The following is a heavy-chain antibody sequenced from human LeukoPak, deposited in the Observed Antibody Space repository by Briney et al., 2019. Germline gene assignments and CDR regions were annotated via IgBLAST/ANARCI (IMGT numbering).Heavy chain of an antibody. D-gene: IGHD3-3*01. CDR1: GFTFSSYG. CDR2: IWYDGSNK. V-gene: IGHV3-33*01. Sequence: GGSLRLSCAASGFTFSSYGMHWVRQAPGKGLEWVAVIWYDGSNKYYADSVKGRFTISRDNSKNTLYLQMNSLRAEDTAVYYCAIGLTYDFWSGYYFFADYYYYYGMDVWGQGTTVTVSS. J-gene: IGHJ6*02. CDR3: AIGLTYDFWSGYYFFADYYYYYGMDV.